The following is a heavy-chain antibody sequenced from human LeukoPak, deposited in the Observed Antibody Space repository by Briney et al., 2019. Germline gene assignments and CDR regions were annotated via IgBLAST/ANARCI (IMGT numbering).Heavy chain of an antibody. CDR1: GGSISSHY. CDR3: ARGGNIAARRAVLDY. Sequence: SETLSLTCTVSGGSISSHYWSWIRQPPGKGLEWNGYIYYSGSTNYNPSLKSRVTISVDTSKNQFSLKLSSVTAADTAVYYCARGGNIAARRAVLDYWGQGTLVTVSS. CDR2: IYYSGST. J-gene: IGHJ4*02. D-gene: IGHD6-6*01. V-gene: IGHV4-59*11.